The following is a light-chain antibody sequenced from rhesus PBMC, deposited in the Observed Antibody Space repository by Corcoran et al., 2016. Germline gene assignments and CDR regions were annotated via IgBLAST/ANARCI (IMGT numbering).Light chain of an antibody. CDR1: SLKTYY. CDR3: GSWDNSAHHHI. Sequence: SSGLTQEPALSVALGHTVRMTCQGDSLKTYYASWYQQKPGQVPVLVIYGNTNRPSGIPGRFSGSWSGNTGSLTITGAQVEDEADSYCGSWDNSAHHHIFGAGTRLTVL. V-gene: IGLV3S11*01. J-gene: IGLJ1*01. CDR2: GNT.